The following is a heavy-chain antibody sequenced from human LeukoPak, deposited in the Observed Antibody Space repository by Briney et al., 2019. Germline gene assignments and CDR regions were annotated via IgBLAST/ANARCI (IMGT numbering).Heavy chain of an antibody. J-gene: IGHJ4*02. Sequence: GGSLRLSCTASGFTFGDYAMSWVRQAPGKGLEWVSFIRSKAYGGTTEYAASVKGRFTISRDASKTIAYLQMNSLKTEDTAVYYCTRVIGYGFNYFDYWGQGTLVTVSP. V-gene: IGHV3-49*04. CDR3: TRVIGYGFNYFDY. D-gene: IGHD5-12*01. CDR1: GFTFGDYA. CDR2: IRSKAYGGTT.